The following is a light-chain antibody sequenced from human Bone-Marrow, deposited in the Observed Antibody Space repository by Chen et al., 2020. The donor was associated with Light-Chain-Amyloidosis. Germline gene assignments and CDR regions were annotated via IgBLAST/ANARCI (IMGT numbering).Light chain of an antibody. V-gene: IGKV4-1*01. CDR3: QQYLSAPLT. CDR2: WAS. Sequence: DIVMTQSPDSLAVSLGERATINCKSTQIVLSTSNNKNYIAWYQQKPGQPPKLLVSWASMRESGVPDRLSGSGSGTDFTLTISSLQAEDVAVYYCQQYLSAPLTLGGGTKVEIK. CDR1: QIVLSTSNNKNY. J-gene: IGKJ4*01.